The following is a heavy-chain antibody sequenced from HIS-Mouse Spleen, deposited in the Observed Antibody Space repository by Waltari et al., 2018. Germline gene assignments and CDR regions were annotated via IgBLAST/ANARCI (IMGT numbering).Heavy chain of an antibody. D-gene: IGHD6-6*01. CDR2: ISWDGGST. CDR3: AKDSGSSSGDWYFDL. CDR1: GLTFDDYA. J-gene: IGHJ2*01. Sequence: EVQLVESGGVVVQPGGSLRLSCAASGLTFDDYAMHWVRQAPGKGLEWVSLISWDGGSTYYADSVKGRFTISRDNSKNSLYLQMNSLRAEDTALYYCAKDSGSSSGDWYFDLWGRGTLVTVSS. V-gene: IGHV3-43D*03.